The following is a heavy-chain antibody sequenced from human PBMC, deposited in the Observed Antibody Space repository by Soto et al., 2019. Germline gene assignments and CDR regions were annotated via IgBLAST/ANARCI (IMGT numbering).Heavy chain of an antibody. CDR2: INPNSGRT. J-gene: IGHJ6*02. V-gene: IGHV1-2*04. CDR1: GYTFTGYY. Sequence: ASVKVSCKASGYTFTGYYMHWVRQAPGQGLEWMGWINPNSGRTNYAQKFQGWVTMTRDTSISTAYMELSRLRSDDTAVYYCAREDYYYYYGMDVWGQGTTVPVSS. CDR3: AREDYYYYYGMDV.